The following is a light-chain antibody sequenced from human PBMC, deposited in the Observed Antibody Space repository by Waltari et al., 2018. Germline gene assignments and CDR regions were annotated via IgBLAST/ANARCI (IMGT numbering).Light chain of an antibody. V-gene: IGKV3-15*01. J-gene: IGKJ2*01. Sequence: EIVMTQSPATLSVSPGGGATLPCRASRAIASNVTWYQQKPGQPLRLPIFDASTRATGIPERFSGSWSGTEFTLTISSLQSEDSAVYFCQQFNTRYSFGQGTKLEI. CDR3: QQFNTRYS. CDR1: RAIASN. CDR2: DAS.